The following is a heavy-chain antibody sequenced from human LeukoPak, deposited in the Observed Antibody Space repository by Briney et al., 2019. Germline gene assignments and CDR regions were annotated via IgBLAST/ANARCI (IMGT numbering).Heavy chain of an antibody. D-gene: IGHD3-3*01. CDR2: INSDGSST. Sequence: PGGSLRLSCAASGFTFSSYWMHWVRQAPGKGLVWVSRINSDGSSTSYADSVKGRFTISRDNAKNTLYLQMNSLRAEDTAVYYCAKISGPDFWSGYYDYWGQGTLVTVSS. V-gene: IGHV3-74*01. J-gene: IGHJ4*02. CDR1: GFTFSSYW. CDR3: AKISGPDFWSGYYDY.